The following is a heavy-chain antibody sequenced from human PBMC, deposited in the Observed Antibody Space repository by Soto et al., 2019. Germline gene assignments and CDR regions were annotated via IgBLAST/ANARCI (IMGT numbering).Heavy chain of an antibody. Sequence: PSETLSLTCTVSGGSISSYYWSWIRQPPGKGLEWIGYIYYSGSTNYNPSLKSRVTISVDTSKNQFSLKLSSVTAADTAVYYCARGRIQLWFLGFDPWGQGTLVTVSS. J-gene: IGHJ5*02. CDR2: IYYSGST. CDR3: ARGRIQLWFLGFDP. D-gene: IGHD5-18*01. V-gene: IGHV4-59*01. CDR1: GGSISSYY.